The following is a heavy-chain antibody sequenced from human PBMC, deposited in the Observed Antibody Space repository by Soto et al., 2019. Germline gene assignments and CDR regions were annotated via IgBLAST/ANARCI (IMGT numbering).Heavy chain of an antibody. J-gene: IGHJ6*02. Sequence: QVQVVQSGAEVKKPGASVKVSCKSSGYTFTSYFMHWVRQAPGQGLEWMGIMRPSGGSATYAQKFQGRVTMTRDTSTNTDYMDLSSLTSEDTAVYYCARGRGGIYGMDVWGQGATVNVAS. CDR1: GYTFTSYF. V-gene: IGHV1-46*01. D-gene: IGHD1-26*01. CDR3: ARGRGGIYGMDV. CDR2: MRPSGGSA.